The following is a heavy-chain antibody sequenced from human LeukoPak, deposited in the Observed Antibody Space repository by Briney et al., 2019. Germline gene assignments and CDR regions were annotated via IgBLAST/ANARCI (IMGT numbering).Heavy chain of an antibody. Sequence: PSETLSLTCSVSGGSISSSLYFWGWIRQPPGKGLEWIGNIYYTGTTYYKPSFNSRVTILVDTSKNQFSLKLSSVTAADTAVYYCARFSSWDKIFDYWGQGTLVTVSS. V-gene: IGHV4-39*07. CDR2: IYYTGTT. J-gene: IGHJ4*02. CDR3: ARFSSWDKIFDY. D-gene: IGHD6-13*01. CDR1: GGSISSSLYF.